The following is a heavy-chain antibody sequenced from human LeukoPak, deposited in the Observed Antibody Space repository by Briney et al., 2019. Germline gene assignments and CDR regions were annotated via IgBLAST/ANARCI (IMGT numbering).Heavy chain of an antibody. CDR1: GDSISSTSYF. CDR2: IYYSGTT. J-gene: IGHJ4*02. D-gene: IGHD4-17*01. V-gene: IGHV4-39*01. Sequence: MPSETLSLTCTVSGDSISSTSYFWGWIRQPPGKGLEWIGTIYYSGTTYYNPSLKSRVTISVDTSKNQCSLKLSSVTAADTAVYYCARHGTVTHRFDYWGQGTLVTVSS. CDR3: ARHGTVTHRFDY.